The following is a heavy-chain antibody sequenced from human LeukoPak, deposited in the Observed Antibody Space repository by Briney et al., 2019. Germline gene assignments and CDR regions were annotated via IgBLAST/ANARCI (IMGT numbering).Heavy chain of an antibody. V-gene: IGHV3-15*01. CDR1: GFTLSSYW. Sequence: GGSLRLSCEVSGFTLSSYWMSWVRQAPGKGLEWVGRIKSKTDGGTTDYAAPVKGRFTISRDDSKNTLYLQMNSLKTEDTAVYYCTTEPYGDTSPLVLWGQGTLVTVSS. J-gene: IGHJ4*02. D-gene: IGHD4-17*01. CDR3: TTEPYGDTSPLVL. CDR2: IKSKTDGGTT.